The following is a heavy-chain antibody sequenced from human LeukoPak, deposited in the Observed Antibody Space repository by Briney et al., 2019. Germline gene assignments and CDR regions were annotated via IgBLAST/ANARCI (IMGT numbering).Heavy chain of an antibody. J-gene: IGHJ4*02. Sequence: GGSLRLSCTAPGFSFSGHWMHWARQLPGKGLVWVSRISPTGSTTSYADSVKGRFTVSRDNAKNTLYLQVNNLRAEDTAVYYGARGPNSNWSGLDFWGQGTLLTVSS. CDR3: ARGPNSNWSGLDF. D-gene: IGHD6-6*01. CDR2: ISPTGSTT. CDR1: GFSFSGHW. V-gene: IGHV3-74*01.